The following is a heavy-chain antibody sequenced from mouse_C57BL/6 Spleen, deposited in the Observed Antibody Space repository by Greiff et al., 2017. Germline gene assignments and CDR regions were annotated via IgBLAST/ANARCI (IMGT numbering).Heavy chain of an antibody. CDR3: ARGGNYGNSAWFAY. D-gene: IGHD2-1*01. V-gene: IGHV1-80*01. J-gene: IGHJ3*01. CDR1: GYAFSSYW. Sequence: VQLQPSGAALVKPGASVKISCKASGYAFSSYWMNWVKQRPGKGLEWIGQLYPGDGDTNYNGKFKGKATLTADKSSSTAYMQLSSLTSEDSAVYFCARGGNYGNSAWFAYWGQGTLVTVSA. CDR2: LYPGDGDT.